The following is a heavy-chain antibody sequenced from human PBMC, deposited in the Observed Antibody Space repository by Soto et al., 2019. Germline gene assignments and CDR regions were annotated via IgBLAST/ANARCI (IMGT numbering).Heavy chain of an antibody. CDR3: ATPHLRGRHYDFRSPPTASLYHYGLGV. J-gene: IGHJ6*02. Sequence: QVQLAQSGAEVKKPGSSVRVSCQTSRGTFNTSPISWMRQAPGQGLEWLGDILPVFGMVNYAQQLQDTLNLTADESTTSVCMEVSRLTPEDTAVYFCATPHLRGRHYDFRSPPTASLYHYGLGVWGQGTTVIVSS. D-gene: IGHD3-3*01. CDR2: ILPVFGMV. CDR1: RGTFNTSP. V-gene: IGHV1-69*01.